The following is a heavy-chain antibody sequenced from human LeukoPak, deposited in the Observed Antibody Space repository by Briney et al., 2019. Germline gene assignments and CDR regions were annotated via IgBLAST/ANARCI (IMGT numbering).Heavy chain of an antibody. CDR3: VEEEAPGGTSGFDM. Sequence: QSGRSLRLSCAASGFTFDDYAMHWLRQAPGKGLEWVSGITWDSGSIAYGDSVKGRFTISRDNAKKSLYLQMNSLRTEDTALYYCVEEEAPGGTSGFDMWGQGTMVTVSS. J-gene: IGHJ3*02. V-gene: IGHV3-9*01. D-gene: IGHD6-13*01. CDR1: GFTFDDYA. CDR2: ITWDSGSI.